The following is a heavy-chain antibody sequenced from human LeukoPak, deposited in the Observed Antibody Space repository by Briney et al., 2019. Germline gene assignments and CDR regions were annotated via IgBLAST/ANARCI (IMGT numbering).Heavy chain of an antibody. D-gene: IGHD6-13*01. J-gene: IGHJ4*02. CDR1: GGSISSSSYY. CDR2: IYYSGST. V-gene: IGHV4-39*02. Sequence: SETLSLTCTVSGGSISSSSYYWGWTRQPPGKGLEWIGTIYYSGSTYYNPSLKSRVTISVDTSKNQFSLKLSSVTAADTAVYYCARDRIAAAGGVDYFDYWGQGTLVTVSS. CDR3: ARDRIAAAGGVDYFDY.